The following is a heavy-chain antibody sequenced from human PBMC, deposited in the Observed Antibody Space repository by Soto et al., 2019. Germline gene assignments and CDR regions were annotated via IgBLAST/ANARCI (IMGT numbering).Heavy chain of an antibody. V-gene: IGHV4-4*02. CDR1: GGPIRSYNW. J-gene: IGHJ6*02. D-gene: IGHD2-2*01. Sequence: QVQLQESGPGLVEPAGTLSLTCAVSGGPIRSYNWWSWVRQPPGKGLEWIGEIHHDGGTNYTTSLKSRVTISVDNAKNHLSLNLNSVTAADAAIYYCARMPYSYYAMDVWGQGTTVTVSS. CDR2: IHHDGGT. CDR3: ARMPYSYYAMDV.